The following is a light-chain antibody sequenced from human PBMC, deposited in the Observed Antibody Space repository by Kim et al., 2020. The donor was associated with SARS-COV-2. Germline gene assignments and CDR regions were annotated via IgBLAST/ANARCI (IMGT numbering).Light chain of an antibody. CDR3: QVWDSSSDHRV. V-gene: IGLV3-21*04. J-gene: IGLJ3*02. CDR1: NIGSKS. Sequence: APGKTANIPCGGNNIGSKSVHWYQQKPGQAPVLVMYYDTNRPSGIPERFSGSNSGNTATLTISRVEAGDEADYYCQVWDSSSDHRVFGGGTQLTVL. CDR2: YDT.